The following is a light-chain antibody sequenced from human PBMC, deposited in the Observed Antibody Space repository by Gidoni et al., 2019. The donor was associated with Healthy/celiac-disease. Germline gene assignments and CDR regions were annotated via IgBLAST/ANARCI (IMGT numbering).Light chain of an antibody. CDR2: DNN. CDR3: GSWGSGLGGYYV. Sequence: QPALTQPPSVSAAPGPKVTISCSGSSSNIGNNYVSWYQRHPEPAPKLLIFDNNKRPTGIPDRFSGSTAGTSATMGTTGLQSGDEADYYCGSWGSGLGGYYVFGAGTKLTVL. CDR1: SSNIGNNY. V-gene: IGLV1-51*01. J-gene: IGLJ1*01.